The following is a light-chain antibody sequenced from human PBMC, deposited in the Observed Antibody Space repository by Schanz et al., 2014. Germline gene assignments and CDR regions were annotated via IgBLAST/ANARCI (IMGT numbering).Light chain of an antibody. CDR2: GAS. CDR3: QQYGVSPLT. J-gene: IGKJ4*01. V-gene: IGKV3-20*01. CDR1: QTVSSY. Sequence: EIVLTQSPGTLSVSPGERATLSCRASQTVSSYLAWYQQKPGQAPRLLIYGASSRATGIPDRFSGSGSGTDFTLTISSLEPEDFAVYYCQQYGVSPLTFGGGTKVEIQ.